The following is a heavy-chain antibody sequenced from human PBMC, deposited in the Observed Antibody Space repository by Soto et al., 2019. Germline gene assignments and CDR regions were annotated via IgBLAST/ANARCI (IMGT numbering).Heavy chain of an antibody. D-gene: IGHD3-22*01. V-gene: IGHV3-11*01. CDR2: ISSSGSTI. Sequence: GGSLRLSCAASGFTFSDYYMSWIRQAPGKGLEWVSYISSSGSTIYYADSVKGRFTISRDNAKNSLYLQMNSLRAEDTAVYYCAREGFDSSGYYRGLDYWGQGTLVTVSS. J-gene: IGHJ4*02. CDR3: AREGFDSSGYYRGLDY. CDR1: GFTFSDYY.